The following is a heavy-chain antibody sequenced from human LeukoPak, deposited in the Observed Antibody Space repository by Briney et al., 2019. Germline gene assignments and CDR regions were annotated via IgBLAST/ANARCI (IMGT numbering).Heavy chain of an antibody. J-gene: IGHJ3*01. CDR1: GFIFSTCA. CDR2: ISGSGGTT. Sequence: GGSLRLSCTASGFIFSTCAMSWVRHAPGKGLEWVSAISGSGGTTYYADSVKGRFTISRGNSKNTLFLQMNSLRAEDTAVYYCAKDRSSSSWFDGYDFWGQGTMVTVSS. CDR3: AKDRSSSSWFDGYDF. D-gene: IGHD6-13*01. V-gene: IGHV3-23*01.